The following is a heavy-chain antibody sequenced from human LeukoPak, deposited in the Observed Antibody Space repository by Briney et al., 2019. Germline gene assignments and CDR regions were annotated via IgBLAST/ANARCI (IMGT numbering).Heavy chain of an antibody. V-gene: IGHV4-38-2*02. CDR2: IFHSETT. CDR1: GYPISGGHY. Sequence: KPSETLSLTCGVPGYPISGGHYWGWIRQPPGKGLEWIGSIFHSETTYYNPSLKSRVTMSVDKSKNQFSLILTSVTAADTAVYYCARDQPAARRWFDPWGQGTLVTVSS. CDR3: ARDQPAARRWFDP. D-gene: IGHD2-2*01. J-gene: IGHJ5*02.